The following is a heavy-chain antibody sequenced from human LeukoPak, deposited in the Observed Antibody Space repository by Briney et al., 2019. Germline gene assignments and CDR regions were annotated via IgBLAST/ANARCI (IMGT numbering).Heavy chain of an antibody. Sequence: WESLKISCKGSGYSLTSYWIGWVRQMPGKGLEWMGIIYPGDSDTRYSPSFQGQVTISADKSISTAYLQWSSLKASDTAMYYCARAGYDYVWGSYRRDYFDYWGQGTLVTVSS. J-gene: IGHJ4*02. CDR1: GYSLTSYW. V-gene: IGHV5-51*01. CDR2: IYPGDSDT. CDR3: ARAGYDYVWGSYRRDYFDY. D-gene: IGHD3-16*02.